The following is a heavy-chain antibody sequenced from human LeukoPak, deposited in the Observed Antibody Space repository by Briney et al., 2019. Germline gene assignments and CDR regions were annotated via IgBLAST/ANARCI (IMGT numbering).Heavy chain of an antibody. V-gene: IGHV1-46*01. J-gene: IGHJ4*02. CDR3: ARDHPSSGGRLVLDY. CDR1: GYTFTSKY. CDR2: INPSGGST. Sequence: GASVKVSCKASGYTFTSKYMHWVRQAPGQGLEWMGVINPSGGSTSYAQKFQGRVTMTRDTSTSTVYMELSSLRSEDTAVYYCARDHPSSGGRLVLDYWGQGTLVTVSS. D-gene: IGHD3-9*01.